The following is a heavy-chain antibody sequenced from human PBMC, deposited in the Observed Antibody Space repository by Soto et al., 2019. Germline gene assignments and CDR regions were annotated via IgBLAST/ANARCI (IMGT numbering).Heavy chain of an antibody. CDR3: ATELGYCSGGSCYRYFDY. D-gene: IGHD2-15*01. J-gene: IGHJ4*02. V-gene: IGHV1-24*01. Sequence: QVQLVQSGAEVKKPGASVKVSCKVSGYTLTELSMHWVRQAPGKGLEWMGGFDPADGETIYAQQFQGRVTMTEYTSTDTAYVELSSLRSEDTAVYYCATELGYCSGGSCYRYFDYWGQGTLVTVAA. CDR2: FDPADGET. CDR1: GYTLTELS.